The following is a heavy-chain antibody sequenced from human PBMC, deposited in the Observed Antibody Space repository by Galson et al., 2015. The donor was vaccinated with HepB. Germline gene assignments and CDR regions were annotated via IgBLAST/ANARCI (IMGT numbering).Heavy chain of an antibody. CDR1: GGSISSYY. J-gene: IGHJ4*02. Sequence: ETLSLTCTVSGGSISSYYWSWIRQPPGKGLEWIGYIYYSGSPNYNPSLKSRVTISVDTSKNQVSLKLSSVIAADTAVYYCARHAGYNSGFDYWGQGTLVTVSS. D-gene: IGHD1-14*01. V-gene: IGHV4-59*08. CDR3: ARHAGYNSGFDY. CDR2: IYYSGSP.